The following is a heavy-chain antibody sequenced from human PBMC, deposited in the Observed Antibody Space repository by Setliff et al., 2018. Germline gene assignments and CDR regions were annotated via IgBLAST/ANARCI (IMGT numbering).Heavy chain of an antibody. D-gene: IGHD6-13*01. V-gene: IGHV1-18*01. CDR2: ISADNGNT. CDR1: GYTFTTYG. CDR3: ARVRKNDDSNNWYGASYCSYHYAMDV. Sequence: ASVKVSCKASGYTFTTYGISWVRQAPGQGLEWMGWISADNGNTNYAQNLQGRVTMTTDTSTSTAYMELRSLRSDDTAIDYCARVRKNDDSNNWYGASYCSYHYAMDVWGLGTTVTVSS. J-gene: IGHJ6*02.